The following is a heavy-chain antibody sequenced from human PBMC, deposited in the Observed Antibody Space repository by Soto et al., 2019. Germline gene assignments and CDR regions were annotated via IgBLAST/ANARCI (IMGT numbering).Heavy chain of an antibody. CDR1: GLTFSDYY. J-gene: IGHJ4*02. V-gene: IGHV3-11*01. CDR3: ASHTGYSSDWAFDS. D-gene: IGHD6-19*01. Sequence: VQLVESGGGLVKPGGSLRLSCAASGLTFSDYYMSWIRQAPGKGLEWVSYISSSGSSTYYVDSVKGRFTISRDNAKNSLYLQMNSLRAEDTYMYYCASHTGYSSDWAFDSWGQGTLVTISS. CDR2: ISSSGSST.